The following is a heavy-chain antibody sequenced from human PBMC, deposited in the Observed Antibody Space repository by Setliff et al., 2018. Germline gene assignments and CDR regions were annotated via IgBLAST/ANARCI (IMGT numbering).Heavy chain of an antibody. D-gene: IGHD3-22*01. CDR2: ISGSGGGT. Sequence: GGSLRLSCAASGFTFSSSWMTWVRQAPGKGLEWVSVISGSGGGTYYADSVKGRFTISRDNSENTLYLQTNSLRADDTAVYYCARLALTGYDSSGYYYALDYYYYMDVWGKGTTVTVSS. J-gene: IGHJ6*03. CDR1: GFTFSSSW. V-gene: IGHV3-23*01. CDR3: ARLALTGYDSSGYYYALDYYYYMDV.